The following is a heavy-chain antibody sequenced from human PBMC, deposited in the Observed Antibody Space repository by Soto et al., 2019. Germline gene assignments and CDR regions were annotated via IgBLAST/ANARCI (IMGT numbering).Heavy chain of an antibody. J-gene: IGHJ4*02. CDR1: GCSISSSSYY. D-gene: IGHD6-13*01. V-gene: IGHV4-39*01. Sequence: PAETLSLTCTVSGCSISSSSYYWVWIRQPPGMGLEWSGSIYYSGSTYYNPALKSRVTISVDTSKNQFSLKLSSVTAADTAGYYCARHKYDRFSSSSWYGEYYFDYWGQGTLVTVSS. CDR3: ARHKYDRFSSSSWYGEYYFDY. CDR2: IYYSGST.